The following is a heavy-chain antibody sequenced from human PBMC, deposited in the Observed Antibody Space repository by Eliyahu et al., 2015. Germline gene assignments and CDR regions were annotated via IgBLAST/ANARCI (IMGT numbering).Heavy chain of an antibody. V-gene: IGHV1-2*02. Sequence: VQLVQSGSEVXKPGASVKVSCKASGYAFSGXFIHXVRQAPGQGLEWMGWMXPNNGATFFAQKFQGRVLMTRITSANTAFMELNSLTSDDSAVYFCVRQRLTVGSIRNPFDYWGQGTLVTVSS. CDR1: GYAFSGXF. CDR3: VRQRLTVGSIRNPFDY. CDR2: MXPNNGAT. J-gene: IGHJ4*02. D-gene: IGHD1-14*01.